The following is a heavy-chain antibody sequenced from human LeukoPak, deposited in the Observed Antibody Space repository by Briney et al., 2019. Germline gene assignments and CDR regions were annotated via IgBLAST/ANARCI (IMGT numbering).Heavy chain of an antibody. CDR2: IIPIFGTA. Sequence: SVKVSCKASGGTFSSYAISWVRQAPGQGLEWVGGIIPIFGTANYAQKFQGRVTITTDESTSTAYMELSSLRSEDTAVYYCVRDLIDIVVVPAPINRVVGDYWGQGTLVTVTS. CDR1: GGTFSSYA. J-gene: IGHJ4*02. D-gene: IGHD2-2*01. V-gene: IGHV1-69*05. CDR3: VRDLIDIVVVPAPINRVVGDY.